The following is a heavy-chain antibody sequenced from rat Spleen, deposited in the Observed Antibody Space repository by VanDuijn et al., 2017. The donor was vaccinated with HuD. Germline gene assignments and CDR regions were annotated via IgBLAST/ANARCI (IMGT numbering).Heavy chain of an antibody. D-gene: IGHD1-11*01. Sequence: EVQLVQSDGGLVQPGRSLKLSCTVSGLTFSDYYMAWVRQAPAKGLEWVASVSHDGANTSYRDSVKGRFTISRDNAKNTQYLQMDSLRSEDTATYYCARHAVRRPTDWYFDFWGPGTMVTVSS. V-gene: IGHV5-29*01. J-gene: IGHJ1*01. CDR1: GLTFSDYY. CDR3: ARHAVRRPTDWYFDF. CDR2: VSHDGANT.